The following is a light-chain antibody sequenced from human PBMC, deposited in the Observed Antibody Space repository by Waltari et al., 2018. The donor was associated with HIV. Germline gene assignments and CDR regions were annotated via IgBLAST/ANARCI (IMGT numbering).Light chain of an antibody. J-gene: IGLJ1*01. Sequence: QSALTQPRSVSGSPGQSVTISCTGHSNGVRGYNSVCWCPHHSGNAPKPMIFDVNKRPSGVPDRFSGSKSGNTASLTISGLQAEDEADYYCCSFACTYTYVFGTGTKVIVL. V-gene: IGLV2-11*01. CDR1: SNGVRGYNS. CDR3: CSFACTYTYV. CDR2: DVN.